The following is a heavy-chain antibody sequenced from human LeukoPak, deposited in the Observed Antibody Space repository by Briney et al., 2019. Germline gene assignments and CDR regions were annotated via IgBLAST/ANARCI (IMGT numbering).Heavy chain of an antibody. D-gene: IGHD3-10*01. J-gene: IGHJ4*02. CDR3: ARGWLGEADLDY. V-gene: IGHV1-46*01. Sequence: ASVKVSCKASGYTFTSYGISWVRQAPGQGLEWMGIINPSGGSTSYAQKFQGRVTMTRDMSTSTVYMELSSLRSEDTAVYYCARGWLGEADLDYWGQGTLVTVSS. CDR2: INPSGGST. CDR1: GYTFTSYG.